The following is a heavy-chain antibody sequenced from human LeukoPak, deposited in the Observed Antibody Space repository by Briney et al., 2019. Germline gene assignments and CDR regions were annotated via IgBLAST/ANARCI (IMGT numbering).Heavy chain of an antibody. CDR2: ISYDGSNK. Sequence: GRSLRLSSAASGFTFSSYGMHWGRQAPGKGLERVAVISYDGSNKYYADSVKGRFTISRDNSKNTLYLQMNSLRAEDTAVYYCAKSKAHYYDSSGYRYYFDYWGQGTLVTVSS. D-gene: IGHD3-22*01. CDR1: GFTFSSYG. J-gene: IGHJ4*02. CDR3: AKSKAHYYDSSGYRYYFDY. V-gene: IGHV3-30*18.